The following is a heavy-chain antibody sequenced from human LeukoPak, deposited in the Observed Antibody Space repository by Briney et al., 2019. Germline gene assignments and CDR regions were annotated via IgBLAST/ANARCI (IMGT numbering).Heavy chain of an antibody. CDR1: GSTVNSDA. V-gene: IGHV3-23*01. CDR3: FCWSLTVY. D-gene: IGHD6-13*01. CDR2: ISASGGGT. J-gene: IGHJ4*02. Sequence: GGSLRLSYSTSGSTVNSDAMSWARQAPGKGLEWVSSISASGGGTYYVDSVKGRFTTSRDNSKNTLYLQMNSLRAEDTAVYFSFCWSLTVYWGKGTLVTVSS.